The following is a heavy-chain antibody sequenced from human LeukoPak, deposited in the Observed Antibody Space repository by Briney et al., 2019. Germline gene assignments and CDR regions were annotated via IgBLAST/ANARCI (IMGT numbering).Heavy chain of an antibody. D-gene: IGHD4-17*01. Sequence: GGSLRLSCATSGFTFGSYGMHWVRQAPGKGLEWVAFIRYDGSNKDYVDSVKGRFTISRDNSKNTLYLQMNSLRAEDTAVYYCAKDVTVTNNNWFDPWGQGTLVTVSS. CDR1: GFTFGSYG. CDR2: IRYDGSNK. CDR3: AKDVTVTNNNWFDP. J-gene: IGHJ5*02. V-gene: IGHV3-30*02.